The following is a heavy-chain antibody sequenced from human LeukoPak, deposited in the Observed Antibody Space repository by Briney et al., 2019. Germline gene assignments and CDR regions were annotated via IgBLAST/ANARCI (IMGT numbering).Heavy chain of an antibody. D-gene: IGHD5-24*01. V-gene: IGHV1-69*13. Sequence: SVKVSCKASGGTFSSYAISWVRQAPGQGLEWMGGIIPIFGTADYAQKFQGRVTITADESTSTAYMELSSLRSEDTAVYYCARGLVEMATIRSDAFDIWGQGTMVTVSS. CDR2: IIPIFGTA. CDR3: ARGLVEMATIRSDAFDI. J-gene: IGHJ3*02. CDR1: GGTFSSYA.